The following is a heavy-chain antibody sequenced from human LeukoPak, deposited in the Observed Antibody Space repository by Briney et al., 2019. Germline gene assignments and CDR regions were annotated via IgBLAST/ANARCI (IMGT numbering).Heavy chain of an antibody. D-gene: IGHD3-22*01. CDR3: ARAADYYDSSRAYYFDY. J-gene: IGHJ4*02. CDR1: GGTFSSYA. V-gene: IGHV1-69*04. CDR2: IIPILGIA. Sequence: SVKVSCKASGGTFSSYAISWVRQAPGQGLEWMGRIIPILGIANYAQEFQGRVTITADKSTSTAYMELSSLRSEDTAVYYCARAADYYDSSRAYYFDYWGQGTLVTVSS.